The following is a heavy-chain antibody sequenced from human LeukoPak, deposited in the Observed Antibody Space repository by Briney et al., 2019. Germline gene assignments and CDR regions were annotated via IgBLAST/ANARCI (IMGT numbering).Heavy chain of an antibody. CDR1: GFTISSYA. CDR3: AKDVLARYSSIWYYFDY. V-gene: IGHV3-23*01. CDR2: ISSSGGST. Sequence: GGSLTLSCAASGFTISSYAMSWVRQAPGKGLEWVSAISSSGGSTYYADSVKGRFTISRDNSTNTLYLQMNSLRAEDTAVYYCAKDVLARYSSIWYYFDYWGQGILVTVSS. J-gene: IGHJ4*02. D-gene: IGHD6-13*01.